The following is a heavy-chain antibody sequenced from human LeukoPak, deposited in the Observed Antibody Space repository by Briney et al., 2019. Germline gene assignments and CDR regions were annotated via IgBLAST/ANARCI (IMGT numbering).Heavy chain of an antibody. CDR3: ARAPPGSSGYYSDAFDI. CDR2: INPSGGST. Sequence: ASVKVSCKASGYTFTSYYMDWVRQAPGQGLEWMGIINPSGGSTSYAQKFQGRVTMTRDTSTSTVYMELRSLRSEDTAVYYCARAPPGSSGYYSDAFDIWGQGTMVTVSS. J-gene: IGHJ3*02. D-gene: IGHD3-22*01. CDR1: GYTFTSYY. V-gene: IGHV1-46*01.